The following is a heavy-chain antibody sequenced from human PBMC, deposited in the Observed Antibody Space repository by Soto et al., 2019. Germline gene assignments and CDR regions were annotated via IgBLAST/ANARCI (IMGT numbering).Heavy chain of an antibody. J-gene: IGHJ4*02. V-gene: IGHV1-18*01. CDR1: GYTFTSYG. CDR2: ISAYKGNT. Sequence: QVQLVQSGGEVKKVGASVKVSCKTSGYTFTSYGIAWVRQAPGQGLEWMGWISAYKGNTYYPQRFQGRVTMTTDTSASTAYMELRNLRSDDTAVYYCARDRNRRWDDAPADSADCWGQGTLVTVSS. CDR3: ARDRNRRWDDAPADSADC. D-gene: IGHD1-1*01.